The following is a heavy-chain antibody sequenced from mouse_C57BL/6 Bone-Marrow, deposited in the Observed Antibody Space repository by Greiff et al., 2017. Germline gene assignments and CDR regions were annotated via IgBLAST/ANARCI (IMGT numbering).Heavy chain of an antibody. CDR1: GYTFTNYW. Sequence: QVQLKESGAELVRPGTSVKMSCKASGYTFTNYWIGWAKQRPGHGLEWIGDIYPGGGYTNYNEKFKGKATLTVDKSSSTAYMELNSLTSEDSAVYYCATELSYFDYWGQGTTLTVSS. CDR3: ATELSYFDY. J-gene: IGHJ2*01. CDR2: IYPGGGYT. D-gene: IGHD3-3*01. V-gene: IGHV1-63*01.